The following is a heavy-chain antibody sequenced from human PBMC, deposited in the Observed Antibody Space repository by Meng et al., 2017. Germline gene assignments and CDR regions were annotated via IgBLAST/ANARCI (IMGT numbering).Heavy chain of an antibody. J-gene: IGHJ3*02. CDR2: IYSGGST. CDR1: GFTVSSNY. V-gene: IGHV3-66*02. CDR3: ARDGSGYDHDFDI. D-gene: IGHD5-12*01. Sequence: GGSLRLSCAASGFTVSSNYMSWVRQAPGKGLEWVSVIYSGGSTYYADSVKGRFTISRDNSKNTLYLQMNSLRDEDTAVYYCARDGSGYDHDFDIWGQGTMVTVSS.